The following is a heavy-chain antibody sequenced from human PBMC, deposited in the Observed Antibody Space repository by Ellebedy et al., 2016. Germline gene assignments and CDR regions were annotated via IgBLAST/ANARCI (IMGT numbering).Heavy chain of an antibody. D-gene: IGHD3-16*01. V-gene: IGHV4-30-2*01. CDR1: GGSISSGGYS. J-gene: IGHJ5*02. Sequence: SETLSLTXAVSGGSISSGGYSWSWIRQPPGKGLEWIGYIYHSGSTYYNPSLKSRVTISVDRSKNQFSLKLSSVTAADTAVYYCASTYDGWFDPWGQGTLVTVSS. CDR3: ASTYDGWFDP. CDR2: IYHSGST.